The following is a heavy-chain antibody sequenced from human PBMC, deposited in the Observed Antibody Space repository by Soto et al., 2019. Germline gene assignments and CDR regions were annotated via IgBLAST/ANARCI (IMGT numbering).Heavy chain of an antibody. CDR3: ARGHTYAYWFDP. D-gene: IGHD3-16*01. CDR2: IIPLFGAA. J-gene: IGHJ5*02. V-gene: IGHV1-69*15. Sequence: QVQLVQSGAEVKKPGSSVKVSCKASGGTFSSYSINWVRQAPGQGLEWMGRIIPLFGAANYAQKFQGRITFTADASTTTAYMELSSLRSDDTAVYYCARGHTYAYWFDPWGQGTLVTVSS. CDR1: GGTFSSYS.